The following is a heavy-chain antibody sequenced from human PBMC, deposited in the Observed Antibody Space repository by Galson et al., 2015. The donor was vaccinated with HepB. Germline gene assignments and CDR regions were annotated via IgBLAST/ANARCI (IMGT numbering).Heavy chain of an antibody. J-gene: IGHJ4*02. CDR2: ITDNDATT. CDR1: GFTFSSFA. CDR3: AKDYGDCSNGFCYAFPLDY. V-gene: IGHV3-23*01. D-gene: IGHD2-2*03. Sequence: SLRLSCAASGFTFSSFAMSWVRQAPGKGLEWVSGITDNDATTYYADSVKGRFTISRDISKNTVYLQMNDLRAEDTAVYYCAKDYGDCSNGFCYAFPLDYWGQGTLVTVSS.